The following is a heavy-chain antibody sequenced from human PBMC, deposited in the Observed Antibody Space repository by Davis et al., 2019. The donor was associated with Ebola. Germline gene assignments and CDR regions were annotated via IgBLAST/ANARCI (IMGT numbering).Heavy chain of an antibody. CDR3: ARGLFDFGVVIHSNWFDP. V-gene: IGHV4-59*01. CDR1: GGSISSYY. J-gene: IGHJ5*02. CDR2: IYYSGST. Sequence: SETLSLTCTVSGGSISSYYWSWIRQPPGKGLEWIGYIYYSGSTNYNPSLKSRVTISVDTSKNQFSLKLSSVTAADTAVYYCARGLFDFGVVIHSNWFDPWGQGTLVTVSS. D-gene: IGHD3-3*01.